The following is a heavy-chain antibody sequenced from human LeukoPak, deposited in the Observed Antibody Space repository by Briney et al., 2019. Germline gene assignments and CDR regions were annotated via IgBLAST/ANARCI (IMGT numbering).Heavy chain of an antibody. CDR2: IIPIFGTA. V-gene: IGHV1-69*13. J-gene: IGHJ4*02. Sequence: GASVKVSCKASGYTFTSYYMHWVRQAPGQGLEWMGGIIPIFGTANYAQKFQGRVTITADESTSTAYMELSSLGSEDTAVYYCARAGGDDYGSGVDYWGQGTLVTVSS. D-gene: IGHD3-10*01. CDR1: GYTFTSYY. CDR3: ARAGGDDYGSGVDY.